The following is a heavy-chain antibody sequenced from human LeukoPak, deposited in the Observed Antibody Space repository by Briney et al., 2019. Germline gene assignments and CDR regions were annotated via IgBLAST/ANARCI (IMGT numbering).Heavy chain of an antibody. J-gene: IGHJ6*02. V-gene: IGHV1-58*01. CDR3: ARVPFSGSGSYSIPGRYYYYGMDV. CDR2: IVVGSGNT. D-gene: IGHD3-10*01. CDR1: GFTFTSSA. Sequence: SVKVSCKASGFTFTSSAVQWVRQARGQRLEWIGWIVVGSGNTNYAQKFQGRVTITADESTSTAYMELSSLRSEDTAVYYCARVPFSGSGSYSIPGRYYYYGMDVWGQGTTVTVSS.